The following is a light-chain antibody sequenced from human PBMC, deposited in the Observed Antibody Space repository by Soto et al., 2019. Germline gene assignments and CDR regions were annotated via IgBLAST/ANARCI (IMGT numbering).Light chain of an antibody. CDR2: GAS. Sequence: EIVLTQSPGTLSLPPGERATLSCRASQSVSSSYLACYQQKPGQAPRLLIYGASSRATGIPDRFSGSWSGTDVTLTISRLEPHDFAVYYCQQYGRTFGQGTMVEIK. J-gene: IGKJ1*01. V-gene: IGKV3-20*01. CDR1: QSVSSSY. CDR3: QQYGRT.